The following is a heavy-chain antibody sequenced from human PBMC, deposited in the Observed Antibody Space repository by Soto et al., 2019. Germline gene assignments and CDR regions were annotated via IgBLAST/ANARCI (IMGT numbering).Heavy chain of an antibody. J-gene: IGHJ5*02. D-gene: IGHD3-9*01. V-gene: IGHV3-23*01. CDR3: AKDRGYYDILRKPENWFDP. Sequence: GGSLRLSCAASGFTFSSYAMSWVRQAPGKGLEWVSAISGSGGSTYYADSVKGRFTISRDNSKNTLYLQMNSLRAEDTAVYYCAKDRGYYDILRKPENWFDPWGQGTLVTVSS. CDR1: GFTFSSYA. CDR2: ISGSGGST.